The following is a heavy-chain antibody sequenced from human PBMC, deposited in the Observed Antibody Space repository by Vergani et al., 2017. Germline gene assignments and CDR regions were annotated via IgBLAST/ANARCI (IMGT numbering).Heavy chain of an antibody. J-gene: IGHJ4*02. CDR2: ISYDGSIK. CDR3: AGPQGTSAYYYGGFDY. V-gene: IGHV3-30*03. Sequence: QVQLVESGGGVVQPGRSLRLSCAASGFTFSSYGMHWVRQAPGKGLEWVADISYDGSIKYYADSVKGRFTISRDNSKNTLYLQMNSLRAEDTAIYYCAGPQGTSAYYYGGFDYWGQGILVTVSS. CDR1: GFTFSSYG. D-gene: IGHD3-22*01.